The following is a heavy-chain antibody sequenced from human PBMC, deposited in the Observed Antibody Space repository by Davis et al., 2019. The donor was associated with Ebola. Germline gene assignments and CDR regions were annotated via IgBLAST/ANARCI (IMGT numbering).Heavy chain of an antibody. V-gene: IGHV3-7*03. CDR1: GFTFSTYW. Sequence: GESLKISCAASGFTFSTYWMNWVRQAPGKGLEWVANINQDGSEKYYVDSVKGRFTISRDNAKNSLYLQMNSLRAEDTAVYYCARGIEYYEILTGYFPYWGQGTLVTVSS. CDR3: ARGIEYYEILTGYFPY. CDR2: INQDGSEK. D-gene: IGHD3-9*01. J-gene: IGHJ4*02.